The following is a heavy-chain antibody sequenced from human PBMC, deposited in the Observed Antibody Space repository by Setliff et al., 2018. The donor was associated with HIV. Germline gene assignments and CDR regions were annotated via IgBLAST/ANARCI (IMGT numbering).Heavy chain of an antibody. V-gene: IGHV3-49*04. J-gene: IGHJ4*02. CDR3: TRGGITMIVVVTDY. CDR1: GLTFGDYA. Sequence: GESLRLSCTASGLTFGDYAMSWVRQAPGKGLEWVGFIRSKAYGGTTEYAASVKGRFTISRDDSKSIAYLQMNSLKTEDTAVYYCTRGGITMIVVVTDYWGQGTLVTVS. CDR2: IRSKAYGGTT. D-gene: IGHD3-22*01.